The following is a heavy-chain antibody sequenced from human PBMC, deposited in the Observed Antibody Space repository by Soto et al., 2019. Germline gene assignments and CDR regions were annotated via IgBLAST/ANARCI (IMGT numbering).Heavy chain of an antibody. CDR1: GFTFTNYA. V-gene: IGHV3-30-3*01. CDR2: MSSYDGSNK. Sequence: QVQLVESGGGVVQPGRSLGLSCAASGFTFTNYAMHWVRQAPGKGLEWVAVMSSYDGSNKYYADSVRGRFTISRDNSKNTLYLQMNSLRAEDSAVYYCAIYGTSSWDYWGQGTLVTVSS. CDR3: AIYGTSSWDY. D-gene: IGHD6-13*01. J-gene: IGHJ4*02.